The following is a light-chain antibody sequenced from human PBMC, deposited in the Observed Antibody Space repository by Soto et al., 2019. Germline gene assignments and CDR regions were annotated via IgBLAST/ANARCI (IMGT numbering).Light chain of an antibody. V-gene: IGLV8-61*01. Sequence: QAVVTQDPSVSVSPGGTVTLTCGLSSGPVFTSSYPNWYQQTPGKAPRTLIFNTNTRSSGVPDRFSGSILGDKAALTITGAQAEDDSYYYCLLYLGGGIWVFGGGTKLTVL. J-gene: IGLJ3*02. CDR1: SGPVFTSSY. CDR2: NTN. CDR3: LLYLGGGIWV.